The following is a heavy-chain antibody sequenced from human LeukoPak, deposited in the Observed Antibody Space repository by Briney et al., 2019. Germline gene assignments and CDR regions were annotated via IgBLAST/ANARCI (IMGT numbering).Heavy chain of an antibody. CDR3: ARDGAYSYTY. J-gene: IGHJ4*02. CDR2: IWHDGNNK. V-gene: IGHV3-33*01. D-gene: IGHD5-18*01. Sequence: GGSLRLSCAAFGFNFNDYGMHWVRQDPGKGLEWVAIIWHDGNNKYYADSVRGRFTISRDNSKNTLYLEMNSLRAEDTAVYYCARDGAYSYTYWGQGTLVTVSS. CDR1: GFNFNDYG.